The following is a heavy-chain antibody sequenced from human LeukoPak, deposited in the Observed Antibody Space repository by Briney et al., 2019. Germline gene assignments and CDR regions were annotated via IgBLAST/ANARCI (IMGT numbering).Heavy chain of an antibody. J-gene: IGHJ5*02. CDR2: IYHSGST. CDR3: ARDGAYLDCSSTSCLAKNPIQLQLDNWFDP. CDR1: GYSISSGYY. Sequence: PSETLSLTCTVSGYSISSGYYWGWIRQPPGKGLEWIGSIYHSGSTYYNPSLKSRVTISVDTSKNQFSLKLSSVTAADTAVYYCARDGAYLDCSSTSCLAKNPIQLQLDNWFDPWGQGTLVTVSS. V-gene: IGHV4-38-2*02. D-gene: IGHD2-2*01.